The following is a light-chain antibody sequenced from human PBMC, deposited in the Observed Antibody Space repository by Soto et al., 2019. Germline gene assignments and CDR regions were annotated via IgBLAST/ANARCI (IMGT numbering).Light chain of an antibody. V-gene: IGKV1-33*01. J-gene: IGKJ5*01. CDR1: QGITNY. Sequence: DIQMTQSPSSLSASVGDRVTITCQASQGITNYLNWYQQKPGKAPKLLIYGASNLETGVPSRFSGSGSGTDFTFTIRSLKAEDIATYFCQQYDSLFTFGQGTRLEIK. CDR3: QQYDSLFT. CDR2: GAS.